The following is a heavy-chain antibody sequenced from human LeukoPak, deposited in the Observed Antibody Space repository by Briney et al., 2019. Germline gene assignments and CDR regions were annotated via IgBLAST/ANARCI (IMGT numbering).Heavy chain of an antibody. J-gene: IGHJ4*02. CDR1: GFTFSSYG. D-gene: IGHD3-3*01. V-gene: IGHV3-30*18. CDR3: AKDLRFLEWFDY. CDR2: ISYDGSNE. Sequence: GGSLRLSCAASGFTFSSYGMHWVRQAPGQGLEWVAAISYDGSNEYYADSVKGRFTISRDNSKNTLYLQMNSLRAEDTAVYYCAKDLRFLEWFDYWGQGTLVTVSS.